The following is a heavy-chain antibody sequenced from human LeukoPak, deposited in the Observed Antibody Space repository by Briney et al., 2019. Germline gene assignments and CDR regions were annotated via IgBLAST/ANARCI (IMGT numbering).Heavy chain of an antibody. Sequence: ASVKVSCKASGFTFTSSAMQWVRQARGQRLEWIGWIVVGSGNTNYAQKFQGRVTMTRDMSTSTVYMELSSLRSEDTAVYYCAREGFPRDYYYMDVWGKGTTVTVSS. CDR3: AREGFPRDYYYMDV. J-gene: IGHJ6*03. CDR2: IVVGSGNT. V-gene: IGHV1-58*02. D-gene: IGHD3-3*01. CDR1: GFTFTSSA.